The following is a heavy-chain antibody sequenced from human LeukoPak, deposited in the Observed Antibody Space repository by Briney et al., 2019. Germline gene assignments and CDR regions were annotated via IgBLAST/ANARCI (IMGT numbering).Heavy chain of an antibody. D-gene: IGHD6-19*01. CDR1: GFTFSTYG. Sequence: GGSLRLSCAASGFTFSTYGMHWVRQAPGKGLERLVVISYDGSNKYYADSVKGRFTISRDNSKNSLYLQMNSLRGEDTAVYYCAKDLGSASGCYHFDYWGQGTLVSVSS. CDR2: ISYDGSNK. V-gene: IGHV3-30*18. CDR3: AKDLGSASGCYHFDY. J-gene: IGHJ4*02.